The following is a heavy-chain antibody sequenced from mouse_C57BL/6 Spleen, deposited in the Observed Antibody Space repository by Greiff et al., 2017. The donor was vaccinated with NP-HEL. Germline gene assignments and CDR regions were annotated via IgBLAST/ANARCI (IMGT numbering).Heavy chain of an antibody. D-gene: IGHD1-1*01. CDR1: GFSLTSYA. CDR2: IWTGGGT. V-gene: IGHV2-9-1*01. J-gene: IGHJ1*03. Sequence: QVQLKESGPGLVAPSQSLSITCTVSGFSLTSYAISWVRQPPGKGLEWLGVIWTGGGTNYNSALKSRLSISKDNSKSQVFLKMNSLQTDDTARYYCARITTVVARAYWYFDVWGTGTTVTVSS. CDR3: ARITTVVARAYWYFDV.